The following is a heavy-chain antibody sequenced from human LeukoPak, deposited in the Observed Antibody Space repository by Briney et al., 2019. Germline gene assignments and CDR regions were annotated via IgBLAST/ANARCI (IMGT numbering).Heavy chain of an antibody. J-gene: IGHJ4*02. D-gene: IGHD2-2*01. Sequence: ASVKVSCKASGGTFSSYAISWVRQAPGQGLEWMGGIIPIFGTANYAQKFQGRVTITTDESTSTAYMELSSLRSEDTAVYYCARGGYCSSTSCYGFDYWGQGTLVTVSS. V-gene: IGHV1-69*05. CDR2: IIPIFGTA. CDR3: ARGGYCSSTSCYGFDY. CDR1: GGTFSSYA.